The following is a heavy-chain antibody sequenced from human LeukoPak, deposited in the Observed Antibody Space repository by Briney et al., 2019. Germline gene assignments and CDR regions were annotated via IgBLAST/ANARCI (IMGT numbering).Heavy chain of an antibody. V-gene: IGHV4-34*01. CDR3: ARRPLLVTNFLDY. Sequence: SETLSLTCAVYGGSFSGYYWSWIRQPPGKGLEWIGEINHSGSTNYNPSLKSRVTISVDTSKNQFSLKLSSVTAADTAVYYCARRPLLVTNFLDYWGQGNLVTVSS. CDR2: INHSGST. J-gene: IGHJ4*02. D-gene: IGHD2-8*01. CDR1: GGSFSGYY.